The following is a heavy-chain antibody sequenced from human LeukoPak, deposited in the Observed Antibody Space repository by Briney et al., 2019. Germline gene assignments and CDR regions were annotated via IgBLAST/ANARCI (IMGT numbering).Heavy chain of an antibody. V-gene: IGHV3-33*08. CDR2: IWYDGSNK. D-gene: IGHD6-13*01. J-gene: IGHJ4*02. CDR3: ARDHSSSWCIDY. Sequence: QPGGSLRLSYAASGFTFSNYGIHCVRQAPGKGLEWAAVIWYDGSNKYYADSVKGRFTISRDNSKNTLYLQMNSLRAEDTAVYYCARDHSSSWCIDYWGQGTLVTVSS. CDR1: GFTFSNYG.